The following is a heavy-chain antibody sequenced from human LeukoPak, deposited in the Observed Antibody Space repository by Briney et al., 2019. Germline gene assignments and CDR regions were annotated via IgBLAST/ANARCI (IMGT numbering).Heavy chain of an antibody. CDR1: GFTFSSYA. CDR3: AKKLVSNYHDSNAYYPYYFDY. Sequence: GGSLRLSCAASGFTFSSYAMSWVRQAPGKGLEWVSAISGSGGSTYYADSVRGRFTISRDNSKNTLYLQMNSLRAEDTAVYYCAKKLVSNYHDSNAYYPYYFDYWGQGTLVTVSS. J-gene: IGHJ4*02. V-gene: IGHV3-23*01. CDR2: ISGSGGST. D-gene: IGHD3-22*01.